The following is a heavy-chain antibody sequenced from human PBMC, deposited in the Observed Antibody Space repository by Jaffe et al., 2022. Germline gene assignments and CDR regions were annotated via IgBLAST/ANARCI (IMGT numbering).Heavy chain of an antibody. CDR1: GFTFNNYG. CDR3: AKDLNDYSYYVGGSGIDH. J-gene: IGHJ4*02. D-gene: IGHD4-4*01. CDR2: IRYDGSNK. V-gene: IGHV3-30*02. Sequence: QVQLVESGGGVVQPGGSLRLSCIASGFTFNNYGMHWVRQAPGTGLEWVAFIRYDGSNKYYADSVKGRFTISRDNSKNTLYLQMNSLRAEDTAVYYCAKDLNDYSYYVGGSGIDHWGQETLVTVSS.